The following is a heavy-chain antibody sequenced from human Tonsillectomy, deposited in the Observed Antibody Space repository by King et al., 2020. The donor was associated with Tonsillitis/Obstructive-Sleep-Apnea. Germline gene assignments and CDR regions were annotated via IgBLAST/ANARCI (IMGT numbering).Heavy chain of an antibody. CDR3: ARAHSGYERHHYYYYLDV. J-gene: IGHJ6*03. V-gene: IGHV3-21*01. Sequence: VQLVESGGGLVKPGGSLRLSCAASGFTFSSYSMNWVRQAPGKGLEWVSSISSSTSYISYADSVKGRFTISRDNAKNSLYLQMNNLGAEDTAVYYCARAHSGYERHHYYYYLDVWGNGTTVTVSS. CDR1: GFTFSSYS. D-gene: IGHD5-12*01. CDR2: ISSSTSYI.